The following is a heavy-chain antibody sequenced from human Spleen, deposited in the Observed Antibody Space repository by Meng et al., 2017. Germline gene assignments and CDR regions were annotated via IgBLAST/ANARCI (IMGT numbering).Heavy chain of an antibody. D-gene: IGHD6-19*01. CDR1: GFSFSNYD. CDR3: ARTAVAAHDVDY. V-gene: IGHV3-48*03. Sequence: GGSLRLSCAASGFSFSNYDVNWVRQAPGKGLEWVAYSRGGGGPLYYADSVKGRFTISRDNANNSLFLQMNSLRTEDTAVYYCARTAVAAHDVDYWGQGTLVTVSS. CDR2: SRGGGGPL. J-gene: IGHJ4*02.